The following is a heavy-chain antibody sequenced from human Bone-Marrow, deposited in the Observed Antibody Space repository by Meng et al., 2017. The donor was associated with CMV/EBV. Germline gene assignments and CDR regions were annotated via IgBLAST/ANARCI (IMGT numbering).Heavy chain of an antibody. CDR2: ISYDGSNK. V-gene: IGHV3-30-3*01. CDR3: ARVRIAVAPCDY. Sequence: GESLKISCAASGFTFSNAWMSWVRQAPGKGLEWVAVISYDGSNKYYADSVKGRFTISRDNSKNTLYLQMNSLRAEDTAVYYCARVRIAVAPCDYSGQGTLVAASP. D-gene: IGHD6-19*01. CDR1: GFTFSNAW. J-gene: IGHJ4*02.